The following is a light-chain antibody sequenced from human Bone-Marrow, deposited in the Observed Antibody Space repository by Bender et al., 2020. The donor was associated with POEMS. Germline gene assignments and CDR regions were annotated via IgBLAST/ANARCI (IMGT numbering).Light chain of an antibody. Sequence: SYEVTQPPSVSVSPGQTASITCSGDDLGDKYVAWYQQKPGQSPVLVIYQDTKRPSGIPERFSGSTSGNTATLTISGTQAMDEADYYCQSWDTYSAIFGGWTKLTVL. CDR2: QDT. CDR1: DLGDKY. V-gene: IGLV3-1*01. J-gene: IGLJ2*01. CDR3: QSWDTYSAI.